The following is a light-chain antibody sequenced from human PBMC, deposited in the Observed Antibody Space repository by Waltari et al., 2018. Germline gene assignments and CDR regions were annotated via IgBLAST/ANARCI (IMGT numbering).Light chain of an antibody. J-gene: IGKJ1*01. CDR1: QSLLHSNGNTY. Sequence: DIVMPQSPPSLHVRPGEPASSSCRSSQSLLHSNGNTYLHWYLQKPGQSPRLLIYKVTNRESGVPDRFSGSGSGTDFTLKISRVEPEDVGFYYCLQSTKDPWTFGQGTKVEIK. CDR3: LQSTKDPWT. V-gene: IGKV2D-29*02. CDR2: KVT.